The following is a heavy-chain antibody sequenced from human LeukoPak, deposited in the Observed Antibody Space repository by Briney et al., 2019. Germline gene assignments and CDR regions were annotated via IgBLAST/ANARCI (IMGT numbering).Heavy chain of an antibody. CDR3: ARVDSSGWSDFDY. J-gene: IGHJ4*02. D-gene: IGHD6-19*01. CDR1: GFIFYNYN. CDR2: ISSSSSTI. Sequence: GGSLRVSCAASGFIFYNYNMNWVRQAPGRGLEWVSYISSSSSTIYYADSVRGRFTISRDNAKNSLYLQMNSLRAGDTAVYYCARVDSSGWSDFDYWGQGTLVTVSS. V-gene: IGHV3-48*01.